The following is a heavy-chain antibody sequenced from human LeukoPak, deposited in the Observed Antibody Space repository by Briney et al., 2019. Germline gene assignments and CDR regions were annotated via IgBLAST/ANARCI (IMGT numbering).Heavy chain of an antibody. CDR3: VYGDYGVWFDP. CDR2: INHSGST. D-gene: IGHD4-17*01. CDR1: GGSFSGYY. V-gene: IGHV4-34*01. J-gene: IGHJ5*02. Sequence: PSETLSLTCAVYGGSFSGYYWSWIRQPPGKGLEWIGEINHSGSTNYNPSLKSRVTISVDTSKNQFSLKLTSMTAADTAVYYCVYGDYGVWFDPWGQGTLVTVSS.